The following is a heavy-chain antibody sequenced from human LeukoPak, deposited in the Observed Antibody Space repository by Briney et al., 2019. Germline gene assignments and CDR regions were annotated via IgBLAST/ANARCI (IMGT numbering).Heavy chain of an antibody. CDR3: AKAYTRSWYAAFDI. J-gene: IGHJ3*02. CDR2: ISGSGGST. CDR1: GFTFSSYA. V-gene: IGHV3-23*01. D-gene: IGHD6-13*01. Sequence: GGSLRLSCAASGFTFSSYAMSWVRQAPGKGLEWVSAISGSGGSTYYADSVKGRFTISRDNSKNTLYLQMNSLRGDDTAIYYCAKAYTRSWYAAFDIWGQGTMVTISS.